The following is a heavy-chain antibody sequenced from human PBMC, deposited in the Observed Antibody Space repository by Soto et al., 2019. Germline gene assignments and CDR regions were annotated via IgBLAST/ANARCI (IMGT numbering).Heavy chain of an antibody. CDR3: ARLYTTSRVGAWFDP. J-gene: IGHJ5*02. CDR2: ISAGSDAI. V-gene: IGHV3-48*02. CDR1: GFIFSTYT. Sequence: EGQLVESGGGLVLPGGSLRLSCAASGFIFSTYTLNWVRQAPGKGLEWVSYISAGSDAIHYADSVKGRFTVSRDNAKNSLFLQMNSLRDEDTAVYYWARLYTTSRVGAWFDPWGQGTLVTVSS. D-gene: IGHD3-16*01.